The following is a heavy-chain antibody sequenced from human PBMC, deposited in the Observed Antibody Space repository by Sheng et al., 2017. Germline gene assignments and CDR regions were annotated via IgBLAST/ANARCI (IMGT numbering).Heavy chain of an antibody. Sequence: EVQLVESGGGLIQPGGSLRLSCAASGFTVSSNYMSWVRQAPGKGLEWVSVIYSGGSTYYADSVKGRFTISRDNSKNTLYLQMNSLRAEDTAVYYCARSGRPRINAFDIWGQGTMVTVSS. CDR2: IYSGGST. J-gene: IGHJ3*02. D-gene: IGHD6-6*01. CDR1: GFTVSSNY. V-gene: IGHV3-53*01. CDR3: ARSGRPRINAFDI.